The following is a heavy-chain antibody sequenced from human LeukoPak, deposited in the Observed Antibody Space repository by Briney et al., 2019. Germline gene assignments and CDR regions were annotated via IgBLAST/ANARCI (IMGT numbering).Heavy chain of an antibody. D-gene: IGHD3-10*01. CDR3: ARGDPRTTMVRGVIMDY. J-gene: IGHJ4*02. V-gene: IGHV1-2*02. Sequence: ASVKVSCKASGYTFTGYYMHWVRQAPGQGLECMGWINPNSGGTNYAQKFQGRVTMTRDTSIGTAYMELSRLRSDDTAVYYCARGDPRTTMVRGVIMDYWGQGTLVTVSS. CDR2: INPNSGGT. CDR1: GYTFTGYY.